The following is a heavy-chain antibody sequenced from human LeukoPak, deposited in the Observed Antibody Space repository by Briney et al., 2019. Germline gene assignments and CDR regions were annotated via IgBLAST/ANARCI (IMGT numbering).Heavy chain of an antibody. CDR3: ATPNSGRFYYLDY. Sequence: PSETLSLTCIVSGDSISSRSYYWGWIRQAPGKGLEWIGSIYYSGSSHYNPSLQSRVTMSVDTSKNQVSLSLSSVTAADTAVYYCATPNSGRFYYLDYWGQGLLVSVSS. CDR2: IYYSGSS. CDR1: GDSISSRSYY. D-gene: IGHD1-26*01. J-gene: IGHJ4*02. V-gene: IGHV4-39*01.